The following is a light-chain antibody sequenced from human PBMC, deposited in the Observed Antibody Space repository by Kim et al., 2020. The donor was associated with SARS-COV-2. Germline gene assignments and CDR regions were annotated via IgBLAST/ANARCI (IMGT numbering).Light chain of an antibody. CDR2: GKN. CDR3: SSRNSSGNRLV. V-gene: IGLV3-19*01. J-gene: IGLJ3*02. CDR1: SLRSYY. Sequence: ALGQTVRITCQGDSLRSYYASWYQQKPGPAPVLVIYGKNNRPSGIPDRFSGSGSGNTASLTITGAPAEDEADYYCSSRNSSGNRLVFGGGTQLTVL.